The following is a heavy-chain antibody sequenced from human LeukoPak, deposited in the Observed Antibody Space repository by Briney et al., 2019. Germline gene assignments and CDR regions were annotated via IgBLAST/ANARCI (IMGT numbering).Heavy chain of an antibody. J-gene: IGHJ5*02. Sequence: GESLKISCKGSGYNFTIYWIGWVRQMPGNGLEWMGIIYPGDSDTRYSPSFQGQVTISADKSISTAYLQWSSLKASDTAMYYCAIFDFLFGEIDNWFDPWGQGTQVTVSS. CDR2: IYPGDSDT. D-gene: IGHD3-16*01. CDR3: AIFDFLFGEIDNWFDP. CDR1: GYNFTIYW. V-gene: IGHV5-51*01.